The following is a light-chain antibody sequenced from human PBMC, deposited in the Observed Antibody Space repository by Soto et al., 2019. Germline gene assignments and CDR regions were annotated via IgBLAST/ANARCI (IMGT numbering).Light chain of an antibody. CDR1: QGIRNE. J-gene: IGKJ1*01. Sequence: AIQMTQSPSSVSASVGDRVTITCRASQGIRNELGWYQQKPGKAPKLLIYSASSLQSGVPSRFSGSGTGTEFILTISGLQPEECSTYFFLQDFTYPRTFGQGTKV. CDR2: SAS. CDR3: LQDFTYPRT. V-gene: IGKV1-6*01.